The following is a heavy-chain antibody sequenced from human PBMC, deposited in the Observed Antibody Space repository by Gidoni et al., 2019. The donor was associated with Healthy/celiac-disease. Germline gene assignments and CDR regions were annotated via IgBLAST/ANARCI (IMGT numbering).Heavy chain of an antibody. CDR1: GGTFSSYA. V-gene: IGHV1-69*06. CDR2: IIPIFGTA. J-gene: IGHJ5*02. Sequence: QVQLVQSGAEVKKPGSAVKVSCKASGGTFSSYAISWVRQAPGQGLEWMGGIIPIFGTANYAQKFQGRVTITADKSTSTAYMELSSLRSEDTAVYYCARDRELAAAGGNWFDPWGQGTLVTVSS. D-gene: IGHD6-13*01. CDR3: ARDRELAAAGGNWFDP.